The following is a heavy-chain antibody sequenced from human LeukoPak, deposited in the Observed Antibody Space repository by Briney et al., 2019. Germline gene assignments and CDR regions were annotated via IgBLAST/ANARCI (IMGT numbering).Heavy chain of an antibody. CDR1: GFTVSSNY. Sequence: GGSLRLSCAASGFTVSSNYMSWVRQAPGKGLEWVSVIYSGGSTYYADYVRGRFTISRDNSKNTLYLQMNSLRSEDTAVYYCARESGSSGWWDYYGMDVWGQGTTVTVYS. V-gene: IGHV3-66*01. CDR2: IYSGGST. CDR3: ARESGSSGWWDYYGMDV. D-gene: IGHD6-19*01. J-gene: IGHJ6*02.